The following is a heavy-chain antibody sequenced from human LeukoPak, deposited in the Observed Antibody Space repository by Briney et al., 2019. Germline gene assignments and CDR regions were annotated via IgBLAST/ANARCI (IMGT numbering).Heavy chain of an antibody. CDR1: GGSISSGDYY. J-gene: IGHJ4*02. CDR3: ARDLPNNYGGGGYFDY. D-gene: IGHD4-11*01. Sequence: SETLSLTCTVSGGSISSGDYYWSWIRQPPGKGLEWIGYIYYSGSTYYNPSLKSRVTISVDTSKNQLSLKLSSVTAADTAVYYCARDLPNNYGGGGYFDYWGQGTLVTVSS. CDR2: IYYSGST. V-gene: IGHV4-30-4*02.